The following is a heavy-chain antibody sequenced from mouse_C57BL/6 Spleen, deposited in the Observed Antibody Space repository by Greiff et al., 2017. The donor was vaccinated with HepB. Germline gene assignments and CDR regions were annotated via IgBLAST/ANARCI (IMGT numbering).Heavy chain of an antibody. D-gene: IGHD1-1*01. CDR1: GYSFTSYY. Sequence: QVQLQQSGPELVKPGASVKISCKASGYSFTSYYIHWVKQRPGQGLEWIGWIYPGSGNTKYNEKFKGKATLTADTSSSTAYMQLSSLTSEDSAVYYCARRYYYGSSYAMDYWGQGTSVTVSS. CDR3: ARRYYYGSSYAMDY. V-gene: IGHV1-66*01. J-gene: IGHJ4*01. CDR2: IYPGSGNT.